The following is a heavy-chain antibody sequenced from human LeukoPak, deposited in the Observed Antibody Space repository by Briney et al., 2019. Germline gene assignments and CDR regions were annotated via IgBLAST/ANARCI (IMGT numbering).Heavy chain of an antibody. CDR1: GGSFSGHY. D-gene: IGHD3-16*02. CDR3: ARVLDYDYVWGSYRYRTYFDY. Sequence: SETLSLTCAVYGGSFSGHYWSWIRQPPGKGLEWIGEINHSGSTNYNPSLKSRVTISVDTSKNQFSLKLSSVTAADTAVYYCARVLDYDYVWGSYRYRTYFDYWGQGTLVTVSS. V-gene: IGHV4-34*01. J-gene: IGHJ4*01. CDR2: INHSGST.